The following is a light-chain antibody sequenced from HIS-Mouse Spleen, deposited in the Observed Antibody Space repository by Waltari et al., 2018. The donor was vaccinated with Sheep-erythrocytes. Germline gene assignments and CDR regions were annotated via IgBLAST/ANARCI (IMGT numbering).Light chain of an antibody. CDR3: QQYYSYLT. V-gene: IGKV1-8*01. J-gene: IGKJ3*01. CDR1: QGISSY. CDR2: AAS. Sequence: AIRMTQSPSSFSASTGDRVTITCRASQGISSYLAWYQQKPGKAPKLLIYAASTLQSGVPSRVRGSGTGTDFTLTISCLQSEDFATYYCQQYYSYLTFGPGTKVDIK.